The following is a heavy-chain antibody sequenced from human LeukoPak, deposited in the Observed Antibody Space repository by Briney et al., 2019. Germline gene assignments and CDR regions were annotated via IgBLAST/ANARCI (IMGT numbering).Heavy chain of an antibody. D-gene: IGHD2-8*02. V-gene: IGHV3-30*03. CDR3: ARLPPSVFGVGTGDFDY. J-gene: IGHJ4*02. CDR2: ISYDGSKT. CDR1: GFSFSTYG. Sequence: PGGSLRLSCEVSGFSFSTYGMYWVRQAPGKGLESVAVISYDGSKTYYAGSVKGRSTISRDNPKNTVYLQLNSLRAEDTAVYYCARLPPSVFGVGTGDFDYWGQGTLVTVSS.